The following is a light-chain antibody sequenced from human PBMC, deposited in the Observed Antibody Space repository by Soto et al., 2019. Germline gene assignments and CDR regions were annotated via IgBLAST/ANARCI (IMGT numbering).Light chain of an antibody. CDR1: SSDVGGYNY. Sequence: LTQPPSASGSPGQSVTISCTGTSSDVGGYNYVSWYQQHPGKAPKLMIYEVSKRPSGVPDRFSGSKSGNTASLTVSGLQAEDEADYYCSSYAGSNNFVVFGGGTKVPVL. J-gene: IGLJ2*01. V-gene: IGLV2-8*01. CDR3: SSYAGSNNFVV. CDR2: EVS.